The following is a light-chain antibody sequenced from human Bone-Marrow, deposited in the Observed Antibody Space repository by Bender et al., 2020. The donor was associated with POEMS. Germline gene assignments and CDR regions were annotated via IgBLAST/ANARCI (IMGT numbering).Light chain of an antibody. CDR3: QSYDRSLSGWV. V-gene: IGLV1-44*01. J-gene: IGLJ3*02. CDR2: SSH. CDR1: SSNIGAHA. Sequence: QSVLTQPPSASGTPGQRVTISCSGGSSNIGAHAVNWYQHLPGTAPKLLIYSSHRRPSEVPDRFSGSRSGTSASLAITGLQAEDEADYYCQSYDRSLSGWVFGGGTKLTVL.